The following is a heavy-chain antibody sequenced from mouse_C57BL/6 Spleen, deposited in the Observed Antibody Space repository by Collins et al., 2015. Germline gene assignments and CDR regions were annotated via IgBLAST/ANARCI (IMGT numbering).Heavy chain of an antibody. J-gene: IGHJ1*03. CDR3: ARLGDYYGSSHWYFDV. CDR2: IYPGSGST. CDR1: GYTFTSYW. Sequence: QVQLQQPGAELVKPGASVKMSCKASGYTFTSYWITWVKQRPGQGLEWIGDIYPGSGSTNYNEKFKSKATLTVDTSSSTAYMQLSSLTSEDSAVYYCARLGDYYGSSHWYFDVWGTGTTVTVSS. V-gene: IGHV1-55*01. D-gene: IGHD1-1*01.